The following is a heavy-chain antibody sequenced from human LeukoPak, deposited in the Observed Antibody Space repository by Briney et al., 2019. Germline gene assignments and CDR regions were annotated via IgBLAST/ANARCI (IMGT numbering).Heavy chain of an antibody. CDR1: GFTFSSYS. CDR3: ARGGLRYFDWHSFDY. Sequence: GGSLRLSCAASGFTFSSYSMNWVRQAPGKGLEWVSYISSSSSTIYYADSVKGRFTISRDNAKNPLYLQMNSLRAEDTAVYYCARGGLRYFDWHSFDYWGQGTLVTVSS. CDR2: ISSSSSTI. D-gene: IGHD3-9*01. V-gene: IGHV3-48*01. J-gene: IGHJ4*02.